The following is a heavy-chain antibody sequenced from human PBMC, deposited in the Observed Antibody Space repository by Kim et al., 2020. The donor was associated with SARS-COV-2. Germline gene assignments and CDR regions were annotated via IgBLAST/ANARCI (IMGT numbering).Heavy chain of an antibody. J-gene: IGHJ4*02. V-gene: IGHV3-11*05. CDR3: ARARLYYYDSSGYYADY. D-gene: IGHD3-22*01. CDR1: GFTFSDYY. CDR2: ISSSSSYT. Sequence: GGSLRLSCAASGFTFSDYYMSWIRQAPGKGLEWVSYISSSSSYTNYADSVKGRFTISRDNAKNSLYLQMNSLRAEDTAVYYCARARLYYYDSSGYYADYWGQGTLVTVSS.